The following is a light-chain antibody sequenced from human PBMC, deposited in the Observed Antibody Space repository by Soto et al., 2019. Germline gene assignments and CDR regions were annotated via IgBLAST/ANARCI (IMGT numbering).Light chain of an antibody. Sequence: QSALTQPPSASGSPGQSVTISCTGTISDVGTHGYVSWYQQHAGKAPKLMIYDVTKRPSGVPDRFSGSKSANTASLTVSGLQAEDEADYYCMCYAGGNNWVFGGGTQLTVL. CDR1: ISDVGTHGY. J-gene: IGLJ3*02. CDR2: DVT. V-gene: IGLV2-8*01. CDR3: MCYAGGNNWV.